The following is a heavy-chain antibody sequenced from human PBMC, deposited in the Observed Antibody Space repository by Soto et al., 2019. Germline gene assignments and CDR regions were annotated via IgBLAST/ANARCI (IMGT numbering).Heavy chain of an antibody. J-gene: IGHJ4*02. Sequence: EVQVLESGGGLVQPGGSLRLSCAATGFTFSDFAMSWVRQAPGKGLEWVSRIYGGGNGPHYADSVKGRVTISRANSKNTVYLQMTSLRADDAAVYYCAKMAGMDPWAYYLDYWRQGTLVTVSS. CDR2: IYGGGNGP. CDR3: AKMAGMDPWAYYLDY. V-gene: IGHV3-23*01. CDR1: GFTFSDFA. D-gene: IGHD3-10*01.